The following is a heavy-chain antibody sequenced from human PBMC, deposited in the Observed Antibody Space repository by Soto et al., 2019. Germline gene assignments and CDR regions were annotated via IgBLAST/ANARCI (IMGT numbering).Heavy chain of an antibody. D-gene: IGHD4-4*01. CDR2: IDVGSGNA. J-gene: IGHJ6*02. Sequence: GASVKVSCKTSGFTFSSSAVHWVRQARGHRLQWMGWIDVGSGNANYAQMLQERIGISRDKSTSTAYMELSSLRSEDTAVYYCARDSYSNYGDYYYYYGMDVWGQGTTVTVSS. CDR3: ARDSYSNYGDYYYYYGMDV. CDR1: GFTFSSSA. V-gene: IGHV1-58*01.